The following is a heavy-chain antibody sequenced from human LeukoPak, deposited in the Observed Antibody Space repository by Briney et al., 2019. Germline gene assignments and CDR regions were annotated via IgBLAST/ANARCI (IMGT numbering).Heavy chain of an antibody. Sequence: GGSLRLSCSASGFTFSRYAMHWFRQAPGKGLEYVSAISSNGGSTYYADSVKGRFTISRDNSKNTLYLQMSSLRAEDTAVYYCVKDGSGSYYTYYFDYWGQGTLVTVSS. CDR2: ISSNGGST. CDR1: GFTFSRYA. CDR3: VKDGSGSYYTYYFDY. J-gene: IGHJ4*02. D-gene: IGHD3-10*01. V-gene: IGHV3-64D*06.